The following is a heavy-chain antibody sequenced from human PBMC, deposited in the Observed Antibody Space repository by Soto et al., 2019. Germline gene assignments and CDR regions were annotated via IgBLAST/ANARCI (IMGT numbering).Heavy chain of an antibody. CDR3: ARARRVAAQYYFDY. CDR2: ISYDGSNK. D-gene: IGHD6-13*01. V-gene: IGHV3-30-3*01. CDR1: GFTFSSYA. J-gene: IGHJ4*02. Sequence: AGGSLRLSCAASGFTFSSYAMHWVRQAPGKGLEWVAVISYDGSNKYYADSVKGRFTISRDNSKNTLYLQMNSLRAEDTAVYYCARARRVAAQYYFDYWGQGTLVTVSS.